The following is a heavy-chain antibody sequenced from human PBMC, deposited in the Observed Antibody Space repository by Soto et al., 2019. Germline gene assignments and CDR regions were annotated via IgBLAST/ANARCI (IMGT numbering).Heavy chain of an antibody. CDR3: AHTTTTVTSFDY. D-gene: IGHD4-17*01. J-gene: IGHJ4*02. CDR2: IYWDDDQ. CDR1: GFSLSTSGVG. V-gene: IGHV2-5*02. Sequence: QITLKESGPTLVKPTQTLTLTCTFSGFSLSTSGVGVGWIRQPPGKALEWLALIYWDDDQRSRPSLKSRLTITKDTSKMQVVLRMTNMDPVDTATYCCAHTTTTVTSFDYWGQGTLVTVSA.